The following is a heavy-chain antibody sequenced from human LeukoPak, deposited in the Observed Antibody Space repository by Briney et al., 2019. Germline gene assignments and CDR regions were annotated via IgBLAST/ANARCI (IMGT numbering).Heavy chain of an antibody. Sequence: GGSLRLSCAASGFTFSSYAMSWVRQAPGKGLEWVSTISASGSSTYYADSVKGRFTLSRDNSKNTLYLQMNSLRAEDTAVYYCAKSHYYGSGSYDYWGQGTLVTVSS. CDR3: AKSHYYGSGSYDY. D-gene: IGHD3-10*01. CDR2: ISASGSST. CDR1: GFTFSSYA. V-gene: IGHV3-23*01. J-gene: IGHJ4*02.